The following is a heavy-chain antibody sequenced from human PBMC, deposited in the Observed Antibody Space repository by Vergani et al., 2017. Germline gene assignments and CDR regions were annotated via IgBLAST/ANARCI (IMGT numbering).Heavy chain of an antibody. D-gene: IGHD6-6*01. Sequence: QVQLQQSGPGLVKPSQTLSLTCAISGDSVSSNSAAWNWIRQSPSRGLEWLGRTYYRSKWYNDYAVSVKSRITINPDTSKNQFSLKVGSGTAADTAVYYGAGYHDIAARQFDPWGQGTLVTVSS. J-gene: IGHJ5*02. CDR2: TYYRSKWYN. V-gene: IGHV6-1*01. CDR3: AGYHDIAARQFDP. CDR1: GDSVSSNSAA.